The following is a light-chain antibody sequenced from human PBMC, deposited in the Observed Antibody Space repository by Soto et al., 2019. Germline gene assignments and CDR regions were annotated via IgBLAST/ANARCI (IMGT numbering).Light chain of an antibody. J-gene: IGKJ4*01. Sequence: DIQMTQSPSTLSASVGDRVTITCRASQSIGTWLAWYQQKPGKAPKLLIYKASNLEGGVPSRFSGSGSGTEFTITIDSLQPDVFATYYCQQYNTYPLTFSGGTTVDIK. CDR2: KAS. CDR3: QQYNTYPLT. CDR1: QSIGTW. V-gene: IGKV1-5*03.